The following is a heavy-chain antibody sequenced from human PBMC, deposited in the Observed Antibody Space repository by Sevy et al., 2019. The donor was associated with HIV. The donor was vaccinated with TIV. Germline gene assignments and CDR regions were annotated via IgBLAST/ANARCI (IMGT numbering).Heavy chain of an antibody. V-gene: IGHV3-30-3*01. CDR1: EFPFSTYA. J-gene: IGHJ5*02. CDR3: ARDLRSNYNNYFDP. Sequence: GGSLRLSCAASEFPFSTYALHWVRQAPGKGLEWVAVISYDGSNKYYADSVKGRFTISRDSSKNTLYLQMNSLTTEDTAVYYCARDLRSNYNNYFDPWGQGTLVTVSS. D-gene: IGHD4-4*01. CDR2: ISYDGSNK.